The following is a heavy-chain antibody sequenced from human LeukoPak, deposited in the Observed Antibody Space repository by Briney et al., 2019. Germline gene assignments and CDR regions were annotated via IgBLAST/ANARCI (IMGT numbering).Heavy chain of an antibody. V-gene: IGHV3-30*18. CDR2: ISYDGSNK. CDR1: GFTFSSYG. Sequence: GGFLRLSCAASGFTFSSYGMHWVRQAPGKGLEWVAVISYDGSNKYYADSVKGRFTISRDNSKNTLYLQMNSLRAEDTAVYYCAKGPAVTEVDYWGQGTLVTVSS. J-gene: IGHJ4*02. D-gene: IGHD2-21*02. CDR3: AKGPAVTEVDY.